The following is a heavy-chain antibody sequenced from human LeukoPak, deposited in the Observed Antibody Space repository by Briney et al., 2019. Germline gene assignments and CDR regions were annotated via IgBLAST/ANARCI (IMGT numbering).Heavy chain of an antibody. V-gene: IGHV3-33*08. CDR2: IWYDGSNK. Sequence: QPGGSLRLSCAASGFTFSSYGMHWVRQAPGKGLEWVAVIWYDGSNKYYADSVKGRFTISRDNSKNTLYLQMNSLRAEDTAVYYCARAPYRTDAFDIWGQGTMVTVSS. CDR1: GFTFSSYG. CDR3: ARAPYRTDAFDI. J-gene: IGHJ3*02. D-gene: IGHD1-14*01.